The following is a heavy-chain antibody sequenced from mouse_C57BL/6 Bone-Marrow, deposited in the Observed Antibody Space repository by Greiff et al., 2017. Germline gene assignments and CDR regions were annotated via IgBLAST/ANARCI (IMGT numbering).Heavy chain of an antibody. CDR1: GYTFTDYY. D-gene: IGHD2-4*01. V-gene: IGHV1-26*01. J-gene: IGHJ3*01. CDR2: INPNNGGT. CDR3: ANYYDYDEFAY. Sequence: VQLQQSGPELVKPGASVKISCKASGYTFTDYYMNWVQQSQGKSLEWIGDINPNNGGTSYNQKFKGNDTLTVDKYSSTVYMELRSLTSEDSAVYVCANYYDYDEFAYWGQGTLVTVSA.